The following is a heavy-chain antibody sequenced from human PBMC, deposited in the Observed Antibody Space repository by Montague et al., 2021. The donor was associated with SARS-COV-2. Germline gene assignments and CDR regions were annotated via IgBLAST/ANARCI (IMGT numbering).Heavy chain of an antibody. V-gene: IGHV4-34*01. CDR2: INHSGST. CDR3: ACGEITTRGLIYYYGMDV. J-gene: IGHJ6*02. CDR1: GGSFRNYY. D-gene: IGHD4-11*01. Sequence: SETLSLTCAVYGGSFRNYYWTWIRQSPRKGLEWIGEINHSGSTNYNPSLKSRVTISVDTSKNQFSLKLSSVTAADTAVYYCACGEITTRGLIYYYGMDVWGQGTTVTVSS.